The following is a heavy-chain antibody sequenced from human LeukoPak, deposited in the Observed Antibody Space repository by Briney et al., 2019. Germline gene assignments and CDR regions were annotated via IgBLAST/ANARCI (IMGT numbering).Heavy chain of an antibody. CDR3: TRDLYSGYGKVGFFDY. CDR2: IRSKAYGVTT. V-gene: IGHV3-49*04. Sequence: PGGSLRLSCTASGFTFGDYAMSWVRQAPGKGLEWVGFIRSKAYGVTTEYAASVKGRFTISRDDSKSIAYLQMNSLKTEDTAVYFCTRDLYSGYGKVGFFDYWGQGTLVTVSS. D-gene: IGHD5-12*01. J-gene: IGHJ4*02. CDR1: GFTFGDYA.